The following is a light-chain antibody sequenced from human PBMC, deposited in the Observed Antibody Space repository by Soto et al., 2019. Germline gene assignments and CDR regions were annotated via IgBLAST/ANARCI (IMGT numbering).Light chain of an antibody. CDR1: SSDIGGYKY. CDR3: SAYTIYGTLLL. J-gene: IGLJ3*02. Sequence: QSVLTQPASVSGSPGQSITISCTGTSSDIGGYKYVSWYQQHPGKAPKLIIYEVTNRPSGVSDRFSGSKSGNTACLTISGLQAEDDGDYYCSAYTIYGTLLLFGRGTKLADL. CDR2: EVT. V-gene: IGLV2-14*01.